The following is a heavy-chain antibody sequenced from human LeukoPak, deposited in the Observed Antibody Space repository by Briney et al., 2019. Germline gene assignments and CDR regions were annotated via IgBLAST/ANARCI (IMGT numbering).Heavy chain of an antibody. Sequence: GASVKVSCKASGYTFISYVIHWVRQAPGQRLEWMGWINAGNGNTKYSQKFQGRVTITRDTSATTAYMDLRSLRSGDTAVYFCVRHERDFDYWGQGTLVTVSS. CDR3: VRHERDFDY. CDR2: INAGNGNT. V-gene: IGHV1-3*01. D-gene: IGHD1-1*01. CDR1: GYTFISYV. J-gene: IGHJ4*02.